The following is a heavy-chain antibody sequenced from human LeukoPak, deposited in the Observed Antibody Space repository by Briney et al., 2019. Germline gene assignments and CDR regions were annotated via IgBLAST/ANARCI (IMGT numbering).Heavy chain of an antibody. J-gene: IGHJ6*03. V-gene: IGHV1-18*01. Sequence: ASVKVSCKASGYTFTSYGISWVRQAPGQGLEWMGWISAYNGNTNYAQKLQGRVTMTTDTSTSTAYMELRSLRSDDTAVYYCAREGYGRLRYFAGYYYYMDVWGKGTTVTISS. CDR2: ISAYNGNT. D-gene: IGHD3-9*01. CDR3: AREGYGRLRYFAGYYYYMDV. CDR1: GYTFTSYG.